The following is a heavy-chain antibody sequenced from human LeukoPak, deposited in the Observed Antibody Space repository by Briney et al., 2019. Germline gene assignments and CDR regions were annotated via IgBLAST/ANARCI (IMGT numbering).Heavy chain of an antibody. V-gene: IGHV3-15*01. Sequence: SGGSLRLSCAASGFSFSNAWMSWVRQAPGKGLEWVGRIKSKSAGGTTDYAAPVKGRFTISRDDSENTLYLQMNSLKTEDTAVYYCTRDLDYGDTYGRYYFDYWGQGTLVTVSS. CDR1: GFSFSNAW. J-gene: IGHJ4*02. D-gene: IGHD4-17*01. CDR2: IKSKSAGGTT. CDR3: TRDLDYGDTYGRYYFDY.